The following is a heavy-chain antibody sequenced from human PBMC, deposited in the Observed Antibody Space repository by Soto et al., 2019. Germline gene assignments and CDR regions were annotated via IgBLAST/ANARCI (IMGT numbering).Heavy chain of an antibody. V-gene: IGHV4-39*01. CDR1: GESISSSSYY. CDR3: ARQRTTVVTQAYFDH. J-gene: IGHJ4*02. Sequence: PSETLSLTCIVSGESISSSSYYWGWIRQPPEKGLEWIGSIYYSGRTYYNPSFKSRVTISIDTSKNQFSPKLSSVTATDTAVYYCARQRTTVVTQAYFDHWGQGALVTVSS. CDR2: IYYSGRT. D-gene: IGHD2-21*02.